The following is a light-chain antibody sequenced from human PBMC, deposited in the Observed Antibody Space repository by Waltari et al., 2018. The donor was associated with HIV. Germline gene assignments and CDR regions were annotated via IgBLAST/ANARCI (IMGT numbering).Light chain of an antibody. V-gene: IGLV1-44*01. CDR1: SSNIGSST. J-gene: IGLJ1*01. Sequence: QSVLTQPPSASGTPGQRVTISCSGSSSNIGSSTVNWYLHLPGTAPQLLIYSNNQRPSGVPDRFSGSKSGTSASLAISGLQSKDEADYYCAAWDDSLNGYVFGTGTKVTVL. CDR3: AAWDDSLNGYV. CDR2: SNN.